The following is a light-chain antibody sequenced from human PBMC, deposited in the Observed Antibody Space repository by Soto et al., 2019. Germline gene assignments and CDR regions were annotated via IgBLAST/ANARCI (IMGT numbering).Light chain of an antibody. J-gene: IGLJ3*02. Sequence: QSVLTQSPSASGTPGQRVTISCSGSSSNIGRNTVKWYRQLPGTAPKLLIGSSDQRPSGVPDRFSGSQSGTSASLAISGLQSEDEADYICAACDDRLNARAFGGGTKVTVL. CDR3: AACDDRLNARA. CDR1: SSNIGRNT. V-gene: IGLV1-44*01. CDR2: SSD.